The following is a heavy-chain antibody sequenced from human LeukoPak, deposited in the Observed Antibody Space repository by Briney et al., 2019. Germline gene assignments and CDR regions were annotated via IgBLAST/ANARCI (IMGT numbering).Heavy chain of an antibody. CDR1: GFTFNNYW. CDR2: IKPDGGEK. V-gene: IGHV3-7*01. CDR3: ARKAYITNMDV. Sequence: GESLRLSCAASGFTFNNYWMSWIRQAPGKGLEWVANIKPDGGEKYYADSVKGRFTISRDNAKNSLYLQMNSLRAEDTAVYYCARKAYITNMDVWGKGTTVTISS. J-gene: IGHJ6*03. D-gene: IGHD3-10*01.